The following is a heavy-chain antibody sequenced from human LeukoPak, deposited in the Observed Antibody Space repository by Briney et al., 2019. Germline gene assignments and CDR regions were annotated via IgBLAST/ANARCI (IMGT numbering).Heavy chain of an antibody. D-gene: IGHD5-18*01. V-gene: IGHV1-2*02. J-gene: IGHJ4*02. Sequence: ASVKVSCTASGYTFTGYYMHWVRQAPGQGLERMGWMNPNSGGTYYAQNFQGRVTMTRDTSISTAYMEVNSLRSDDTAVYYCATSSGYSSSWGAFDYWGQGTLVTASS. CDR3: ATSSGYSSSWGAFDY. CDR2: MNPNSGGT. CDR1: GYTFTGYY.